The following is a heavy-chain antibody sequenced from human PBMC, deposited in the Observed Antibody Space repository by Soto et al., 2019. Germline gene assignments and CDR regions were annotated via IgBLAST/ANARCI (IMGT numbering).Heavy chain of an antibody. J-gene: IGHJ5*02. V-gene: IGHV3-23*04. Sequence: EVQLVESGGGLVQPGGSLRLSCAASGFTFSEYAMSWVRQAPGKGLEWLSLISGTGVPTLYAGSVKGRVSVSRDNSKKTLSMEMNDLRVDDTATYYCAKSFCSSSSCFFLWVDPGGPGTLVTVSS. CDR3: AKSFCSSSSCFFLWVDP. CDR1: GFTFSEYA. D-gene: IGHD2-2*01. CDR2: ISGTGVPT.